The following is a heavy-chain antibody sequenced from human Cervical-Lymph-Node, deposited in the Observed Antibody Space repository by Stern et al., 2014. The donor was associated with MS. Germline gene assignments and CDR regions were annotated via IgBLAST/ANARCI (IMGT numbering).Heavy chain of an antibody. D-gene: IGHD3-10*01. CDR2: FDPEDGET. V-gene: IGHV1-24*01. Sequence: QVQLVQSGAQVKKPGPSVKVSCKVSGYTLTELSMHWVRQAPGKGLEWMGGFDPEDGETIYAQKFQGRVTMTEDTSTDTAYMELSSLRSEDTAVYYCAGMVRDDWYFDLWGRGTLVTVSS. CDR1: GYTLTELS. J-gene: IGHJ2*01. CDR3: AGMVRDDWYFDL.